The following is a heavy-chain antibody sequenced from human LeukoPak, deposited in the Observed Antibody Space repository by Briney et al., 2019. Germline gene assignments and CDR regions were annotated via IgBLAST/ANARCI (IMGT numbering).Heavy chain of an antibody. CDR1: GFTFSSYS. CDR2: ISSSSSYI. J-gene: IGHJ5*02. V-gene: IGHV3-21*01. CDR3: ARASNVLLWFGEFS. Sequence: GGSLRLSCAASGFTFSSYSMNWVRQAPGKGLEWVSSISSSSSYIYYADSVKGRFTISRDNAKNSLYLQMNSLRAEDTAVYYCARASNVLLWFGEFSWGQGTLVTVSS. D-gene: IGHD3-10*01.